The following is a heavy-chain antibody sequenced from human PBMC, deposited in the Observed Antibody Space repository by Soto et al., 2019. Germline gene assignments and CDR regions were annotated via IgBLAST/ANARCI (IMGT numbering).Heavy chain of an antibody. V-gene: IGHV3-23*01. CDR2: ISGSGGST. CDR1: GFTFSSYA. J-gene: IGHJ4*02. D-gene: IGHD2-2*01. CDR3: AKDSSVVVVPAARFDY. Sequence: GGSLRLSCAASGFTFSSYAMSWVRQAPGKGLEWVSAISGSGGSTYYADSVKGRFTISRDNPKNTLYLQMNSLRAEDTAVYYCAKDSSVVVVPAARFDYWGQGTLVTVSS.